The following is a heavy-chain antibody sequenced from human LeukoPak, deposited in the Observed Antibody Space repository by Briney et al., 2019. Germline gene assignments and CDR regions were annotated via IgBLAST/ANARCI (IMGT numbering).Heavy chain of an antibody. CDR2: TYPNDSET. V-gene: IGHV5-51*01. J-gene: IGHJ4*02. Sequence: GESLKISCKGSGYSFTNYWIGWVRQMPGKGLEWMGITYPNDSETRYSPSFQGLVTISADKSISTAYLQWSSLKASDTAMYYCARHPGYNYGYSDYWGQGTLVTVSS. D-gene: IGHD5-18*01. CDR1: GYSFTNYW. CDR3: ARHPGYNYGYSDY.